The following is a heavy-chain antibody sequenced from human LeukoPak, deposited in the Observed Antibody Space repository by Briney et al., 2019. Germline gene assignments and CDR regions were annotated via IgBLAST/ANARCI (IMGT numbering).Heavy chain of an antibody. Sequence: GASVKVSCKASGYTFTSYDINWVRQATGQGLEWMGWMNPNSGNTGYAQKFQGGVTITRNTSISTAYMELSSLRSEDTAVYYCARAARSGAAVHFDYWGQGTLVTVSS. D-gene: IGHD3-3*01. CDR1: GYTFTSYD. V-gene: IGHV1-8*03. CDR3: ARAARSGAAVHFDY. J-gene: IGHJ4*02. CDR2: MNPNSGNT.